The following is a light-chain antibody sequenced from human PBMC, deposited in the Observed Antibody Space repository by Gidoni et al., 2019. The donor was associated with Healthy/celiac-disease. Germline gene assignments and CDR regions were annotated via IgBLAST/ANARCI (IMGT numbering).Light chain of an antibody. CDR3: QQYNSYPWT. V-gene: IGKV1-5*03. J-gene: IGKJ1*01. CDR1: QSISSW. Sequence: IQMTHSPSTLSASVGDRVTIPCRANQSISSWVAWYQQTPGKAPKLLIYKASSVESGAPSRFSSRGSGTKFTPTISSLQPDYVATYYCQQYNSYPWTFGQGTKVEIK. CDR2: KAS.